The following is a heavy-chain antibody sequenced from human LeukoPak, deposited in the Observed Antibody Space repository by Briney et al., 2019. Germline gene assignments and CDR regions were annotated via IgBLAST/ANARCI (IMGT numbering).Heavy chain of an antibody. CDR1: GGSISSYY. CDR2: IYYSGGT. J-gene: IGHJ4*02. Sequence: SETLSLTCTVSGGSISSYYWSWIRQPAGKGLEWIGYIYYSGGTSYNPSLKSRVTISVDTFRNQFSLKLTSVTAADTAIYYCAKSDYYGASDYWGQGTLVTVSS. V-gene: IGHV4-59*01. D-gene: IGHD3-10*01. CDR3: AKSDYYGASDY.